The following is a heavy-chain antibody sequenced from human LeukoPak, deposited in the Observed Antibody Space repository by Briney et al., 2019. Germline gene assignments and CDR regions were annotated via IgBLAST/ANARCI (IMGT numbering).Heavy chain of an antibody. Sequence: GASVKVSCKASGGTFSSYAISWVRQAPGQGLEWMGGIIPIFGTANYAQKFQGRVTITTDESTSTAYMELSSLRSEDTAVYYCASETPYCGGDCLYWGQGTQVTVSS. CDR2: IIPIFGTA. CDR1: GGTFSSYA. D-gene: IGHD2-21*02. V-gene: IGHV1-69*05. CDR3: ASETPYCGGDCLY. J-gene: IGHJ4*02.